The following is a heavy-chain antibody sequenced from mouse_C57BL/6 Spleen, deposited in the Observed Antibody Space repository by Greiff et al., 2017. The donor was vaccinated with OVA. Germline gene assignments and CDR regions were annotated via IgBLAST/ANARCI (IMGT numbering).Heavy chain of an antibody. J-gene: IGHJ2*01. CDR3: ARNYLYDY. CDR1: GYSITSGYY. CDR2: ISNDGSN. Sequence: EVKLMESGPGLVKPSQSLSLPCSVPGYSITSGYYWYCFRQFPGNKLEWMGYISNDGSNNYNPSPKNRISITRDTSKSQIFLKLNAVTTEDTATYYCARNYLYDYWGQGTTLTVSS. D-gene: IGHD1-1*01. V-gene: IGHV3-6*01.